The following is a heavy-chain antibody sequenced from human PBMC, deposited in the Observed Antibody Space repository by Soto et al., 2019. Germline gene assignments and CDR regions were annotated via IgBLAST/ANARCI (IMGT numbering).Heavy chain of an antibody. Sequence: GGSLRLSCAASGFTFSSYAMHWVRQAPGKGLEWVAVISYDGSNKYYADSVKGRFTISRDNSKNTLYLQMNSLRAEDTAVYYCARWGWALLRLDSDAFDIWGQGTMVTVSS. CDR2: ISYDGSNK. V-gene: IGHV3-30-3*01. J-gene: IGHJ3*02. CDR1: GFTFSSYA. CDR3: ARWGWALLRLDSDAFDI. D-gene: IGHD3-3*01.